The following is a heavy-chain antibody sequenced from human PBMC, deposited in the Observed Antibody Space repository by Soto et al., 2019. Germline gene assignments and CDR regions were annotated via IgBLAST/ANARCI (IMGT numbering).Heavy chain of an antibody. CDR2: INPNRGDT. J-gene: IGHJ4*02. Sequence: ASVNVSFKSSGYAFTGYYIHWVRQAPGQGLECMGWINPNRGDTNYAQKFQGRVTMTRDTSFSTAYMELSSLRSDDTAVYYCATRYSYVHFWGQGTLVTVSS. D-gene: IGHD5-18*01. CDR3: ATRYSYVHF. V-gene: IGHV1-2*02. CDR1: GYAFTGYY.